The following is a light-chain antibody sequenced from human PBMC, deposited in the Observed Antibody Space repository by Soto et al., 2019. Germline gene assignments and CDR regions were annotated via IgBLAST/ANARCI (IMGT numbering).Light chain of an antibody. V-gene: IGLV2-14*03. J-gene: IGLJ2*01. CDR3: SSYTTSTTVT. CDR2: AVS. CDR1: SSDIGDHNS. Sequence: QSALTQPASVSGSPGQSITISCTGTSSDIGDHNSVSWYLQQPGKAPKLMIYAVSNRPSGVSNRFSGSKSGNTASLTISGLQAEDEADYYCSSYTTSTTVTFGGGTKLTVL.